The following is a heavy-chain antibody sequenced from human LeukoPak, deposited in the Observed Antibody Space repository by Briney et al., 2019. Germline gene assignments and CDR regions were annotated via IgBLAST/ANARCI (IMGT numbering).Heavy chain of an antibody. CDR2: IYYSGST. CDR1: GGSIGSSSYY. V-gene: IGHV4-39*07. D-gene: IGHD5-24*01. CDR3: ASITRDGYNLDFDY. Sequence: SGTLSLTCTVSGGSIGSSSYYWGWIRQPPGKGLEWIGSIYYSGSTYYNPSLKSRVTISVDTSKNQFSLKLSSVTAADTAVYYCASITRDGYNLDFDYWGQGTLVTVSS. J-gene: IGHJ4*02.